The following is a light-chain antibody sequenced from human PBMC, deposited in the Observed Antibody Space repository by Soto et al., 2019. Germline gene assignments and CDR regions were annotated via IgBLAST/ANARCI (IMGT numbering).Light chain of an antibody. Sequence: EIVLTQSPATLSLSPGERATLSCRASQSVSSHLAWYQQKPGQAPRLLIYDASNRATGIPARFSGSGSGTDFTLTISSLEPEDFAVYCCQQRSNWPRTFGQGTKLEIK. CDR1: QSVSSH. CDR2: DAS. J-gene: IGKJ2*01. V-gene: IGKV3-11*01. CDR3: QQRSNWPRT.